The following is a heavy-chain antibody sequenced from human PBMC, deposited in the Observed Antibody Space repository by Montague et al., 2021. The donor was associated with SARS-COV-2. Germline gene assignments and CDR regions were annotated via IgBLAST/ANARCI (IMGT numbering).Heavy chain of an antibody. J-gene: IGHJ6*03. CDR3: ARLRDGVVPSPILGVGPYYSYYYMDV. D-gene: IGHD3-10*01. V-gene: IGHV4-34*01. CDR2: INHGGST. CDR1: GTSFSGYY. Sequence: SETLSLTCAVHGTSFSGYYWNWVRQPPGKGLEWIGEINHGGSTKYSPSLKSRLTISADTSKNQFSLKLTSVVAADTAVYYCARLRDGVVPSPILGVGPYYSYYYMDVWGGGTTVTVSS.